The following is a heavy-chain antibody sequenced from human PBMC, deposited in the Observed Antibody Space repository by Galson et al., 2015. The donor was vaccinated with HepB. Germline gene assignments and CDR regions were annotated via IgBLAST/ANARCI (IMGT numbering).Heavy chain of an antibody. CDR3: ARDAFDI. J-gene: IGHJ3*02. V-gene: IGHV1-3*01. CDR1: GYTFTSYA. Sequence: SVKVSCKASGYTFTSYAMHWVRQAPGQRLEWMGWINAGNGNKKYSQKFQGRVTITRDTSASTAYMELSSLRSEDTAVYYCARDAFDIWGQGTMVTVSS. CDR2: INAGNGNK.